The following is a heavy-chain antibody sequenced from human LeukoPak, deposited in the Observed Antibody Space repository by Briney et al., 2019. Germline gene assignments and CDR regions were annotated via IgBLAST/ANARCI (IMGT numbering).Heavy chain of an antibody. D-gene: IGHD6-13*01. Sequence: SETLSLTCTVSGYSISSGYYWGLIRQPPGKGLEWIGSIYHSGSTYYNPSLKSRVTISVDTSKNQFSLKLSSVTAADTAVYYCARDRAAAGEFDYWGQGTLVTVSS. CDR3: ARDRAAAGEFDY. J-gene: IGHJ4*02. V-gene: IGHV4-38-2*02. CDR2: IYHSGST. CDR1: GYSISSGYY.